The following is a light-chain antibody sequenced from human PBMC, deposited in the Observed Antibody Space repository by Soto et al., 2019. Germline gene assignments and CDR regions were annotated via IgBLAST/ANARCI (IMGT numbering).Light chain of an antibody. CDR2: GIS. CDR3: QQYTDWPPT. J-gene: IGKJ1*01. CDR1: QSVTSNY. V-gene: IGKV3-20*01. Sequence: EVVITQSPATLSVSPGERATLSCRASQSVTSNYLAWYQQKPGQAPRLLIYGISTRATGVPDRFSGSGSGTDFTLTISRXEPEDFAVYYCQQYTDWPPTFGQGTKVDIK.